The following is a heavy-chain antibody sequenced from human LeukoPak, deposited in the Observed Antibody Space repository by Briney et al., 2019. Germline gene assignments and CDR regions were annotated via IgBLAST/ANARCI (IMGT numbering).Heavy chain of an antibody. CDR2: IWYDGINK. Sequence: GGSLRLSCAASGFTFSSHGMHWVRQAPGKGLEWVAIIWYDGINKYYADSVKGRFTISRDNSKNTLYLQMNSLRAGDTAVYYCARDPGGSSPWNWFDPWGQGTLVTVSS. CDR3: ARDPGGSSPWNWFDP. J-gene: IGHJ5*02. CDR1: GFTFSSHG. V-gene: IGHV3-33*08. D-gene: IGHD6-13*01.